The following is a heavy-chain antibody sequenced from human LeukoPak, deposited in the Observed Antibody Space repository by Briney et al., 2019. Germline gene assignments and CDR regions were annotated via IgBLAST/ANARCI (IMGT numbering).Heavy chain of an antibody. Sequence: GRSLRLSCAASGFTFSSYGMHWVRQAPGKGLEGVAVIWYDGSNKYYADSVKGRFTISRDNSKNTLYLQMNSLRAEDTAVYYCARDRRAAASIDPWGQGTLVTVSS. J-gene: IGHJ5*02. CDR2: IWYDGSNK. CDR3: ARDRRAAASIDP. V-gene: IGHV3-33*01. CDR1: GFTFSSYG. D-gene: IGHD6-13*01.